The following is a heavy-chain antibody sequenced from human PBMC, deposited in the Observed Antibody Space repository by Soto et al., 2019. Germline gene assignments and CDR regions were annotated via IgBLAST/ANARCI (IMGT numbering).Heavy chain of an antibody. CDR1: GCTFSLFS. J-gene: IGHJ5*02. CDR3: AFALVSPVGSFDP. Sequence: GGSLRLSCTASGCTFSLFSMDWVRQDPGKGLEWFSSISPSSSYTYYGDSVKGRFTTSRDNAKNSVYLQMNSLRAEDTAIYSCAFALVSPVGSFDPWDQGSLVIVPS. V-gene: IGHV3-21*01. CDR2: ISPSSSYT. D-gene: IGHD2-15*01.